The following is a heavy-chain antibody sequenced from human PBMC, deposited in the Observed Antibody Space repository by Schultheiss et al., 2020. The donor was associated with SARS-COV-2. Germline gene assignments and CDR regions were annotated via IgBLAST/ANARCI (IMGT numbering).Heavy chain of an antibody. V-gene: IGHV4-39*02. J-gene: IGHJ4*02. Sequence: SQTLSLTCTVSGGSISSSSYYWGWIRQPPGKGLEWIGSIYYSGSTYYNPSLKSRVTISVDTSKNQFSLKLSSVTAADTAVYYCAREGAGIAAAGSNQPLRYWGQGTLVTVSS. CDR1: GGSISSSSYY. D-gene: IGHD6-13*01. CDR2: IYYSGST. CDR3: AREGAGIAAAGSNQPLRY.